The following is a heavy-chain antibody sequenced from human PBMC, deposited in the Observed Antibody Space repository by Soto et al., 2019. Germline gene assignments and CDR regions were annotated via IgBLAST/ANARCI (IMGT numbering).Heavy chain of an antibody. Sequence: QVQLVQSGAEVKKPGASVNVSCKASGGTFSSYAISWVRQAPGQGLEWMGGIIPIVGTANYAQKFQGRVTITADESTSTAYMELSSLSSEDTAVYYCARGGSSWAYYYGMDVWGQGTTVTVSS. V-gene: IGHV1-69*01. D-gene: IGHD6-13*01. J-gene: IGHJ6*02. CDR2: IIPIVGTA. CDR1: GGTFSSYA. CDR3: ARGGSSWAYYYGMDV.